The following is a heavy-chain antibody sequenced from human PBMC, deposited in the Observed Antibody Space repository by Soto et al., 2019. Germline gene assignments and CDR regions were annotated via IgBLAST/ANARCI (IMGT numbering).Heavy chain of an antibody. CDR2: VYSGGAT. J-gene: IGHJ4*02. CDR1: GFSVRRNY. V-gene: IGHV3-53*02. CDR3: ARVPGRL. D-gene: IGHD3-10*01. Sequence: QLVETGGGLIQPGTSLTLSCAASGFSVRRNYMTWVRQAPGKGLEWVSFVYSGGATFYADSVKGRFILSRDDSQNTMYLQMNKLRAEDTAVYYCARVPGRLWGRGTLVTVAS.